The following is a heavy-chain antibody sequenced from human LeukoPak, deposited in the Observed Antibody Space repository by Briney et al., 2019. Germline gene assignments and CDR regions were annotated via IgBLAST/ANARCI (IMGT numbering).Heavy chain of an antibody. CDR2: ISGSGGST. CDR1: GFTFSSYV. CDR3: AKDYSSGWYPWFDP. J-gene: IGHJ5*02. D-gene: IGHD6-19*01. V-gene: IGHV3-23*01. Sequence: QTGGSLRLSCAASGFTFSSYVMNWVRQAPGKGLEWVSAISGSGGSTYYADSVKGRFTISRDNSKNTLYLQMNSLRAEDTAVYYCAKDYSSGWYPWFDPWGQGTLVTVSS.